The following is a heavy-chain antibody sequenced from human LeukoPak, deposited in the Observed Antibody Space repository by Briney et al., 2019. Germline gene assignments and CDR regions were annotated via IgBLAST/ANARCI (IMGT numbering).Heavy chain of an antibody. Sequence: GAPVKVSCKASGYTVTTYGISWVRQAPGQGLEWMGKINPSGGSTSYPQKFQGRVTMTRDTSTTTVYMELSTLRSEDTAIYYCARGYCSGGGCSVLDAFDGWGQGTMVTVSS. CDR1: GYTVTTYG. D-gene: IGHD2-15*01. J-gene: IGHJ3*01. V-gene: IGHV1-46*01. CDR2: INPSGGST. CDR3: ARGYCSGGGCSVLDAFDG.